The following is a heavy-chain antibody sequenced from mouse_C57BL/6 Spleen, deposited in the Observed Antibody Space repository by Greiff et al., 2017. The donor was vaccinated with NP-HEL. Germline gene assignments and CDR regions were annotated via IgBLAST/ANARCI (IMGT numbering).Heavy chain of an antibody. CDR2: IDPETGGT. D-gene: IGHD2-4*01. CDR3: TRVYDYYYFDY. CDR1: GYTFTDYE. J-gene: IGHJ2*01. V-gene: IGHV1-15*01. Sequence: QVQLQQSGAELVRPGASVTLSCKASGYTFTDYEMHWVKQTPVHGLEWIGAIDPETGGTAYNQKFKGKAILTADKSSSTAYMELRSLTSEDSAVYYCTRVYDYYYFDYWGQGTTLTVSS.